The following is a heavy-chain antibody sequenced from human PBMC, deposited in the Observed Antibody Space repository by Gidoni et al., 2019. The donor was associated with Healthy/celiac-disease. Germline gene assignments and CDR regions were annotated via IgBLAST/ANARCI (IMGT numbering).Heavy chain of an antibody. Sequence: QVQLVQSGSELKKPGASVKVSCKASGYTFTSYAMNWVRQAPGQGLEWMGWINTNTGIYKYGKGFKGRFVFSLDTSVRTAYLQISSLKAEDTAVYDWARDWRITFGGVTVTAADYWGQGTLVTVSS. J-gene: IGHJ4*02. D-gene: IGHD3-16*02. CDR2: INTNTGIY. CDR1: GYTFTSYA. CDR3: ARDWRITFGGVTVTAADY. V-gene: IGHV7-4-1*02.